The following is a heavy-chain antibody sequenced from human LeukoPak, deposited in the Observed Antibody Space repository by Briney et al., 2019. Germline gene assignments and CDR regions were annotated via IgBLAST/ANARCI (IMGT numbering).Heavy chain of an antibody. V-gene: IGHV4-34*01. CDR3: ARLYSSSSRGYYYYYYYMDV. D-gene: IGHD6-6*01. J-gene: IGHJ6*03. CDR2: INHSGST. Sequence: SETLSLTCAVYGGSLSGYYWSWIRQPPGKGLEWIGEINHSGSTNYNPSLKSRVTISVDTSKNQFSLKLSSVTAADTAVYYCARLYSSSSRGYYYYYYYMDVWGKGTTVTVSS. CDR1: GGSLSGYY.